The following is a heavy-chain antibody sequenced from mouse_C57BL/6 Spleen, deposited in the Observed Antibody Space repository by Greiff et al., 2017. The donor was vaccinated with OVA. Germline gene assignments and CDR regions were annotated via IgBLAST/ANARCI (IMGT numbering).Heavy chain of an antibody. CDR2: ISSGSSTI. CDR1: GFTFSDYG. J-gene: IGHJ1*03. V-gene: IGHV5-17*01. Sequence: EVKLMESGGGLVKPGGSLKLSCAASGFTFSDYGMHWVRQAPEKGLEWVAYISSGSSTIYYADTVKGRFTISRDNAKNTLFLQMTSLRSEDTAMYYCARNDYGSSFYWYFDVWGTGTTVTVSS. CDR3: ARNDYGSSFYWYFDV. D-gene: IGHD1-1*01.